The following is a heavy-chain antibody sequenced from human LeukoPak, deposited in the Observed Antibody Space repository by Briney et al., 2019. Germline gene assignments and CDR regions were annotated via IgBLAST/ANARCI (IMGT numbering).Heavy chain of an antibody. Sequence: PGGSLRLSCAASGFTFGSYGMHWVRQAPGKGLEWVAFIRYDGSNKYYADSVKGRFTISRDNSKNTLYLQMNSLRAEDTAVYYCAKDMVGYGDLFDYWGQGTLVTVSS. D-gene: IGHD4-17*01. CDR3: AKDMVGYGDLFDY. CDR2: IRYDGSNK. J-gene: IGHJ4*02. V-gene: IGHV3-30*02. CDR1: GFTFGSYG.